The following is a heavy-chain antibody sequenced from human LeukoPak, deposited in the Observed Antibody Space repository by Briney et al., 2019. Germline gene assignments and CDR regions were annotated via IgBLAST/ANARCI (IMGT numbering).Heavy chain of an antibody. CDR1: GYSTSSGYY. CDR2: IYHSGST. D-gene: IGHD2-8*01. J-gene: IGHJ4*02. Sequence: PETLSLTCTVSGYSTSSGYYWGWIRQPPGKGLEWIGSIYHSGSTYYNPSLKSRVTISVDTSKNQFSLKLSSVTAADTAVYYCARLMVYAIVSWGQGTLVTVSS. CDR3: ARLMVYAIVS. V-gene: IGHV4-38-2*02.